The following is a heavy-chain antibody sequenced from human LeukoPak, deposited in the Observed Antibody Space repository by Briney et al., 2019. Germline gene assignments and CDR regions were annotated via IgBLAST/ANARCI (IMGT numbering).Heavy chain of an antibody. Sequence: GRSLRLSCAASGFSFDTYAMHWVRQAPGQGLEWVALIWHDGSHKFYSNSVRGQFTISRDNSKNTVYLQMNNLRPDDTAVYYCAXXIFGXGSYPDFWGQGTLVTVSS. V-gene: IGHV3-33*01. D-gene: IGHD3-10*01. CDR1: GFSFDTYA. J-gene: IGHJ4*02. CDR3: AXXIFGXGSYPDF. CDR2: IWHDGSHK.